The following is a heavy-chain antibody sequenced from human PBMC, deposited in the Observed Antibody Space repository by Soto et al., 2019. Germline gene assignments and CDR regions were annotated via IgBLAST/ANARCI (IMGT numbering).Heavy chain of an antibody. J-gene: IGHJ6*02. Sequence: PSETLSLTCSVSGGSISSGGYYWSWIRQHPGKGLEWIGYIYYSGSTYYSPSLKSRVTISVDTSKNQFSLKLSSVTAADTAVYYCASRPIAARLPSYYYYYGMDVWGQGTTVTVSS. V-gene: IGHV4-31*03. CDR1: GGSISSGGYY. CDR3: ASRPIAARLPSYYYYYGMDV. D-gene: IGHD6-6*01. CDR2: IYYSGST.